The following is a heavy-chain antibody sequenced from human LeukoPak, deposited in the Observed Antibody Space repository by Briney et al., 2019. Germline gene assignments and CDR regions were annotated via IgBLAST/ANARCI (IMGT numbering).Heavy chain of an antibody. CDR1: GGSISSYY. V-gene: IGHV4-59*01. CDR3: ARVNSGSYLELDY. D-gene: IGHD1-26*01. CDR2: IYYSGST. J-gene: IGHJ4*02. Sequence: SETLSLTCTVPGGSISSYYWSWIRQPPGKGLEWIGYIYYSGSTNYNPSLKSRVTISVDTSKNQFSLKLSSVTAADTAVYYCARVNSGSYLELDYWGQGTLVTVSS.